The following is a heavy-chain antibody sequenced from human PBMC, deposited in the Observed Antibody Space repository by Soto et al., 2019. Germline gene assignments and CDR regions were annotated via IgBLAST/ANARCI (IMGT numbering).Heavy chain of an antibody. Sequence: QVQLVQSGAEVKKPGSSVKVSCKASGGTFSSYTISWVRQAPGQGLEWMGRIIPILGIANYAQKFQGRVTITADKSTSTAYMDLSSLRSEDTAVYYCARYPPYSSSWYTRGSPAVDYWGQGTLVTVSS. V-gene: IGHV1-69*02. D-gene: IGHD6-13*01. J-gene: IGHJ4*02. CDR3: ARYPPYSSSWYTRGSPAVDY. CDR2: IIPILGIA. CDR1: GGTFSSYT.